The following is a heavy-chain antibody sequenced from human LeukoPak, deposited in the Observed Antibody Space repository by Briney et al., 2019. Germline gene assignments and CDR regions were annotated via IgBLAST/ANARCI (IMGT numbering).Heavy chain of an antibody. V-gene: IGHV4-4*07. CDR1: GGSISSYY. Sequence: SEIVSLTCTVSGGSISSYYWSWIRQPAGKGLEWIGRIYTSGSTNYNPSLKSRVTMSVDTSKNQFSLKLTSVTAADTAVYYCATYVGATTGYYFDYWGQGTLVTVSS. J-gene: IGHJ4*02. CDR2: IYTSGST. D-gene: IGHD1-26*01. CDR3: ATYVGATTGYYFDY.